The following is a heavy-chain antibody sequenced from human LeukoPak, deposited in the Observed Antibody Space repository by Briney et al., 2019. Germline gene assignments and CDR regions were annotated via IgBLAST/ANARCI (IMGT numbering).Heavy chain of an antibody. Sequence: SETLSLTCTVSGGSISSYYWSWIRQPAGKGLEWIGRIYTSGSTNYNPSLKSRVTMSVDTSKNQFSLKLSSVTAADTAVYYGARDGASGWYVYFDYWGQGTLVTVSS. V-gene: IGHV4-4*07. J-gene: IGHJ4*02. D-gene: IGHD6-19*01. CDR1: GGSISSYY. CDR2: IYTSGST. CDR3: ARDGASGWYVYFDY.